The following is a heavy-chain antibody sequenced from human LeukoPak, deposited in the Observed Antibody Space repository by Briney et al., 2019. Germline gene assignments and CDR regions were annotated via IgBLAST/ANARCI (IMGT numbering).Heavy chain of an antibody. Sequence: SETLSLTCTVSGASVSSGDYHWSWVRQAPGKGLEWIGHNQNPSYNPSLKSRVVISIHTSRNQFSLMLNTVTAADTATYFCVTYFVNGGGRGHWGPGALSPSPQ. CDR3: VTYFVNGGGRGH. CDR1: GASVSSGDYH. D-gene: IGHD3-9*01. J-gene: IGHJ4*02. V-gene: IGHV4-61*08. CDR2: HNQNP.